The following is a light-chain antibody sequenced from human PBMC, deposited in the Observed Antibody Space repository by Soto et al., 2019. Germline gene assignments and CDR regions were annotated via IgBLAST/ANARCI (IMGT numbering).Light chain of an antibody. CDR3: QQLNIYPIT. V-gene: IGKV1-5*01. CDR1: QSISSW. J-gene: IGKJ5*01. CDR2: AAS. Sequence: DIQMTQSPSTLSASVGDRVTITXRASQSISSWLAWYHQKPGKAPKLLIYAASTLQSGVPSRFSGSGSATDFTLTISSLQPEDFATYYCQQLNIYPITFGQGTRLEI.